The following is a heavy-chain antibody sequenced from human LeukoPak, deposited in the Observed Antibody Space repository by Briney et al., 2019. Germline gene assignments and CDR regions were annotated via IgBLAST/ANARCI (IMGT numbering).Heavy chain of an antibody. CDR2: IWYDGSSK. J-gene: IGHJ3*02. Sequence: GGSLRLSCAPSTFTFSFYAMHWVRQAPGKGLEWVALIWYDGSSKYYEESAKGRFTISRDISKNTLYLQMSSLRAEDTAMYCCAREGDREKHYDAFDIWGQGTMVTVSS. CDR1: TFTFSFYA. V-gene: IGHV3-33*01. CDR3: AREGDREKHYDAFDI. D-gene: IGHD3-16*01.